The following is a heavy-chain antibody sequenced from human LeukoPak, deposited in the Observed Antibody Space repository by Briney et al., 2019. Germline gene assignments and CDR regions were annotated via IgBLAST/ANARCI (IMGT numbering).Heavy chain of an antibody. CDR1: GGTFSSYA. Sequence: SVKVSCKASGGTFSSYAISWVRQAPGQGLECMGGIIPIFGTANYAQKFQGRVTITADESTSTAYMELSSLRSEDTAVYYCARSRDIVVVVAATNWFDPWGQGTLVTVSS. CDR2: IIPIFGTA. D-gene: IGHD2-15*01. V-gene: IGHV1-69*13. CDR3: ARSRDIVVVVAATNWFDP. J-gene: IGHJ5*02.